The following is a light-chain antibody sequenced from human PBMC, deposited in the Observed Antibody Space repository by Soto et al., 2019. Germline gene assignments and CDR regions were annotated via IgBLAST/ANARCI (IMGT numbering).Light chain of an antibody. V-gene: IGLV2-14*01. J-gene: IGLJ1*01. CDR2: EVT. CDR1: SSDVGSYNH. Sequence: QSALTQPASVSGSPGQSITISCSGTSSDVGSYNHVAWYQQFPGKTPKLIIYEVTYRPSGVSHRFSASKSGNTASLTISGRQAEDEADYYCISYTGSSTSYVFGTGTKLTV. CDR3: ISYTGSSTSYV.